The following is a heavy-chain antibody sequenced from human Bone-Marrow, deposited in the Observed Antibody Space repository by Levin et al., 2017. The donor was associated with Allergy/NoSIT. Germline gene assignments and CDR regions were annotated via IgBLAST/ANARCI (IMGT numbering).Heavy chain of an antibody. V-gene: IGHV1-2*06. CDR2: INPNRGGT. D-gene: IGHD3-16*02. J-gene: IGHJ3*01. CDR3: ARVEGDITLFGLDF. Sequence: GESLKISCKATGYTFIDYYMHWVRLAPGHGLEWVGRINPNRGGTNYAEKFQGRVTMTRDTSISTAYMELSRLRSDDTAVYYCARVEGDITLFGLDFWGQGTVVTVSS. CDR1: GYTFIDYY.